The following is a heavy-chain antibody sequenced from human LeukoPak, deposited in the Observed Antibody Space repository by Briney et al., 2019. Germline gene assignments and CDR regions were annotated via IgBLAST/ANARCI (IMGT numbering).Heavy chain of an antibody. CDR1: GGSISSYY. CDR3: ARGTSGSYHWNFDY. Sequence: SETLSLTCTVSGGSISSYYWSWIRQPPGKGLEWIGYIDYSGSTSYNPSPKSRVTISVDTSKNQFSLKLSSVTAADTAVYYCARGTSGSYHWNFDYWGQGTLVTVSS. D-gene: IGHD1-26*01. V-gene: IGHV4-59*01. CDR2: IDYSGST. J-gene: IGHJ4*02.